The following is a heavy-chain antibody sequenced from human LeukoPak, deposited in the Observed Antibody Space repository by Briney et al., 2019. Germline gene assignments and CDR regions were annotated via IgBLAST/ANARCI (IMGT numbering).Heavy chain of an antibody. D-gene: IGHD2-8*01. CDR1: GGSFSGYY. V-gene: IGHV3-7*01. CDR3: VSCCTTTFIIRFHH. Sequence: PSETLSLTCAVYGGSFSGYYWSWLGQPPGKGLEGVASIKEDGSQKSYVDSVKGRFTISRDNAKNSLYLQMNTLRAQDTALYYCVSCCTTTFIIRFHHWGQGTLVTVSS. J-gene: IGHJ4*02. CDR2: IKEDGSQK.